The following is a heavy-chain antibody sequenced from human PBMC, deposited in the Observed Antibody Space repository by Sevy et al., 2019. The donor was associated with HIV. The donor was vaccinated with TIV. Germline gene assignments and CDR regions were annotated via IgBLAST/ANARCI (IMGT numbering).Heavy chain of an antibody. CDR2: ITFDGISD. J-gene: IGHJ5*02. CDR1: GFMFRTFG. CDR3: ARDRYCSYTDCYNWFDP. V-gene: IGHV3-30*02. Sequence: GGSLRLSCAASGFMFRTFGMHWVRQAPGKGLEWVAFITFDGISDYYADSVKGRFTISRDNSKSVLYLGMSSLRADDTAVYYCARDRYCSYTDCYNWFDPWGQGTLVTVSS. D-gene: IGHD3-3*01.